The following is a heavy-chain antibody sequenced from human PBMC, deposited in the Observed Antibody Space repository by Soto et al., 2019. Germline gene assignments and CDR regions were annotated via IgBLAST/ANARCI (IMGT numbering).Heavy chain of an antibody. D-gene: IGHD1-7*01. CDR1: GFTFSSYD. CDR2: ISSNGGTT. J-gene: IGHJ4*02. Sequence: EVQLAESGGGMVQPGGSLRLYCVASGFTFSSYDMHWVRQAPGKGLEYVSSISSNGGTTYYGNSVKGRFTISRDNSKYTLYLQMGSLRAEDMAVYYCVRRVSGNYDYWGPGTLVTVSS. CDR3: VRRVSGNYDY. V-gene: IGHV3-64*01.